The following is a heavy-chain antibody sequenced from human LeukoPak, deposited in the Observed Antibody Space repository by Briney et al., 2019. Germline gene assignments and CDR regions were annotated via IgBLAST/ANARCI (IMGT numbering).Heavy chain of an antibody. CDR2: INPNSGGT. V-gene: IGHV1-2*02. CDR1: GYTFTGYY. Sequence: ASVKVSCKASGYTFTGYYMHWVRQAPGQGLEWMGWINPNSGGTNYAQKFQGRVTMTRDTSISTAYMGLSRLRSDDTAVYYCARRIVGALYYFDYWGQGTLVTVSS. J-gene: IGHJ4*02. CDR3: ARRIVGALYYFDY. D-gene: IGHD1-26*01.